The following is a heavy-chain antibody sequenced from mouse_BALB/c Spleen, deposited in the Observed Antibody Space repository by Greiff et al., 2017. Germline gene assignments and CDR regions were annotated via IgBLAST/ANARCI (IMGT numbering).Heavy chain of an antibody. CDR3: ANGDYGDY. D-gene: IGHD2-4*01. CDR2: IYPGDGDT. J-gene: IGHJ2*01. V-gene: IGHV1-80*01. Sequence: VQLQESGAELVRPGSSVKISCKASGYAFSSYWMNWVKQRPGQGLEWIGQIYPGDGDTNYNGKFKGKATLTADKSSSTAYMQLSSLTSEDSAVYFCANGDYGDYWGQGTTLTVSS. CDR1: GYAFSSYW.